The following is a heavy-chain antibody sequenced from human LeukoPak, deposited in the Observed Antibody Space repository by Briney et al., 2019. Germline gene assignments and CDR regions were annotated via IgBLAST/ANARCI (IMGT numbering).Heavy chain of an antibody. CDR1: GYTFTSYA. CDR2: INTNTGNP. D-gene: IGHD3-22*01. CDR3: AREYYDSSSDAFDI. Sequence: GASVKVSCKASGYTFTSYAMNWVRQAPGQGLEWMGWINTNTGNPTYAQGFTGRFVFSLDTSVSTAYLQISSLKAEDTAVYYCAREYYDSSSDAFDIWGQGTMVTVSS. V-gene: IGHV7-4-1*02. J-gene: IGHJ3*02.